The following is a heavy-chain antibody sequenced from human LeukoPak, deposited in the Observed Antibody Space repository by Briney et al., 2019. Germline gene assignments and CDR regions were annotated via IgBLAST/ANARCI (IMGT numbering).Heavy chain of an antibody. V-gene: IGHV3-74*01. CDR1: GFTFSSNW. D-gene: IGHD6-6*01. CDR2: INSDGSNT. CDR3: ARVSGIAARQGPFDY. J-gene: IGHJ4*02. Sequence: GGSLRLSCAASGFTFSSNWMHWVRQGPGKGLVWVSRINSDGSNTNYADSVKGRFTISRDNAKNSLYLQMNSLRAEDTAVYYCARVSGIAARQGPFDYWGQGTLVTVSS.